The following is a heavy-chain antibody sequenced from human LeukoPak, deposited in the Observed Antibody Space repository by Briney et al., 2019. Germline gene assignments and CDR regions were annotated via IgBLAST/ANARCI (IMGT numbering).Heavy chain of an antibody. CDR1: GGSISSSSYY. D-gene: IGHD6-13*01. CDR3: ARALKRRAYSSSWYYYYMDV. CDR2: IYYSGST. Sequence: SETLSLTCTVSGGSISSSSYYWGWIRQPPGKGLEWIGSIYYSGSTYYNPSLKSRATISVDTSKNQFSLRLSSVTAADTAVYYCARALKRRAYSSSWYYYYMDVWGKGTTVTVSS. J-gene: IGHJ6*03. V-gene: IGHV4-39*07.